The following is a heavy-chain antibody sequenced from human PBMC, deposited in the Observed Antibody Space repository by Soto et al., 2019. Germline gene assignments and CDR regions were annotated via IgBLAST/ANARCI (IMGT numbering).Heavy chain of an antibody. V-gene: IGHV1-3*01. D-gene: IGHD3-3*01. CDR3: AITLWSGYYRFDP. Sequence: QVQLVQSGAEVKKPGASVKVSCKASEYTFTSYAMHWVRQAPGQRLEWMGWINAGNGNTKYSQKFQGRVTITRDTSASTAYMELSSLRSEDTAVYYCAITLWSGYYRFDPWGQGTLVTVSS. CDR2: INAGNGNT. CDR1: EYTFTSYA. J-gene: IGHJ5*02.